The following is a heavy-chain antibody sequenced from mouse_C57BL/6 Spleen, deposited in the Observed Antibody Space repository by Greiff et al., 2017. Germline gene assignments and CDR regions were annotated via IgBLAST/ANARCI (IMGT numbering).Heavy chain of an antibody. V-gene: IGHV5-17*01. CDR1: GFTFSDYG. J-gene: IGHJ4*01. Sequence: EVQLQESGGGLVKPGGSLKLSCAASGFTFSDYGMHWVRQAPEKGLEWVAYISSGSSTIYYADTVKGRFTISRDNAKNTLFLQMTSLRSEDTAMYYCARWGTGMDYWGQGTSVTVSS. CDR3: ARWGTGMDY. D-gene: IGHD2-14*01. CDR2: ISSGSSTI.